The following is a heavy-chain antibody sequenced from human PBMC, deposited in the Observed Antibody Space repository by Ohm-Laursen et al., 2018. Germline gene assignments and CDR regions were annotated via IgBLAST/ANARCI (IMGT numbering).Heavy chain of an antibody. J-gene: IGHJ4*02. V-gene: IGHV1-46*01. D-gene: IGHD6-13*01. CDR3: ARTGIAAGTVSYFDY. Sequence: ASVKVSCNASGYTFTGYYMHWVRQAPGQGLEWMGIINPNGGSTSYPQKFQGRVTMTKDTSTSTVYMELSSLRSEDTAVYYCARTGIAAGTVSYFDYWGQGTLVTVSS. CDR1: GYTFTGYY. CDR2: INPNGGST.